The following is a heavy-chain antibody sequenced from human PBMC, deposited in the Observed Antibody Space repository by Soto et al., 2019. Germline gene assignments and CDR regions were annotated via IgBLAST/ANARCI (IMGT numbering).Heavy chain of an antibody. D-gene: IGHD2-2*01. CDR1: GGSFSGYY. Sequence: QVQLQQWGAGLLKPSETLSLTCAVYGGSFSGYYWSWIRQPPGKGLEWLGEMNHSGSTNYNPSLKSRGTISVDTAKNQFSLKLSSVTAADTAVYYCARDSFFRSSTSHQRWFDPWGQGTLVTVSS. J-gene: IGHJ5*02. CDR3: ARDSFFRSSTSHQRWFDP. V-gene: IGHV4-34*01. CDR2: MNHSGST.